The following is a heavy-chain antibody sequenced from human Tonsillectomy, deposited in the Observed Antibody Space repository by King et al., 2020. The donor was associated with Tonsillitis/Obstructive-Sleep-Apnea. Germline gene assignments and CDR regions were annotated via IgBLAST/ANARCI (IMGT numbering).Heavy chain of an antibody. Sequence: LQLQESGPGLVKPSETLSLTCTVSGGSISSNGYYWGWIRQSPGKGLEWIGSISYSGTTYYNPSLKSRATISVDTSKTQFSLKLNSVTAADTAIYYCAGYIMTTWGLEYWGQGTVVTVSS. CDR1: GGSISSNGYY. D-gene: IGHD2/OR15-2a*01. V-gene: IGHV4-39*01. J-gene: IGHJ4*02. CDR2: ISYSGTT. CDR3: AGYIMTTWGLEY.